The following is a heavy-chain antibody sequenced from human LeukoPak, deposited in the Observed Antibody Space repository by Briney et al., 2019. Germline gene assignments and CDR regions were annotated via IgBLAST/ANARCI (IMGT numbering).Heavy chain of an antibody. D-gene: IGHD1-14*01. CDR1: GFTFSSYG. Sequence: GGSLRLSCAASGFTFSSYGMHWVRQAPGKGLEWVAVIPYDGSNKYYADSVKGRFTISRDNSKNTLYLQMNSLRAEDTAVYYCAKLAGSSPPGNGYYYYGMDVWGQGTTVTVSS. CDR3: AKLAGSSPPGNGYYYYGMDV. J-gene: IGHJ6*02. V-gene: IGHV3-30*18. CDR2: IPYDGSNK.